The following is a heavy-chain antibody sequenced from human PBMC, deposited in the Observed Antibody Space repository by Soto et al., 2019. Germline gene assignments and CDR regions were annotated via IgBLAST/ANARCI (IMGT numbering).Heavy chain of an antibody. CDR2: ISYDGSNK. CDR1: GFTFSSYG. V-gene: IGHV3-30*18. D-gene: IGHD5-12*01. CDR3: ANGEYSGYGLNTRVNY. J-gene: IGHJ4*02. Sequence: GGSLRLSCAASGFTFSSYGMHWVRQAPGKGLEWVAVISYDGSNKYYADSVKGRFTISRDNSKNTLYLQMNSLRAEDTAVYYCANGEYSGYGLNTRVNYWGQGTLVTVSS.